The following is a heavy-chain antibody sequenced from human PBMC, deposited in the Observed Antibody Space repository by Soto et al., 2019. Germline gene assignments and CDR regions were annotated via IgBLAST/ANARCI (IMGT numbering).Heavy chain of an antibody. CDR1: GDSISSNTYY. J-gene: IGHJ4*02. D-gene: IGHD1-1*01. CDR3: ARRDNWSDSHFDY. Sequence: LQLQESGPGLVKPSETLSLTCTVSGDSISSNTYYWGWIRQPPGKGLEWIGTIYYSGSTYYNPSLKSRVAISVGTSKNQFSLKLSSVTAADTAVYYCARRDNWSDSHFDYWGRGTLVTVSS. V-gene: IGHV4-39*01. CDR2: IYYSGST.